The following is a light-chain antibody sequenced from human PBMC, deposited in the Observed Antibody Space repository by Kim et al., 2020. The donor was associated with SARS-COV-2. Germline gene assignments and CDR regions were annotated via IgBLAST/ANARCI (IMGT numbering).Light chain of an antibody. CDR3: QQHYTTPPT. CDR1: QSIITF. J-gene: IGKJ1*01. V-gene: IGKV1-39*01. Sequence: ASVGDRVTITCRASQSIITFLNWYQQKPGEAPKLLIYAASTLQSGVPSTFSGSGSGTDFTLTISSLQPEDFATYYCQQHYTTPPTFGQGTKVDIK. CDR2: AAS.